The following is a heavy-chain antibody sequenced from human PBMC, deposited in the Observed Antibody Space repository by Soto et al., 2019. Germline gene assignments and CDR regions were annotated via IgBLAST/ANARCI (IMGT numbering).Heavy chain of an antibody. V-gene: IGHV3-11*01. CDR2: ISSSGSAI. J-gene: IGHJ4*02. CDR3: ARDLKPREALAPYYFDY. D-gene: IGHD1-1*01. CDR1: GFTFSDYY. Sequence: GGSLRLSCAASGFTFSDYYMSWIRQAPGKGLEWISYISSSGSAIYHADSVKGRFTISRDNAKNSLYLQMNGLRAEDTAVYYCARDLKPREALAPYYFDYWGQGTLVPLSS.